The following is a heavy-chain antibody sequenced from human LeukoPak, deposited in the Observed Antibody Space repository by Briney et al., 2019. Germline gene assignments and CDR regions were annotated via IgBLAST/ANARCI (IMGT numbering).Heavy chain of an antibody. D-gene: IGHD6-13*01. CDR3: ARGRAGIAAAGFDY. J-gene: IGHJ4*02. Sequence: GGSLRLSCATSGFTFSMSAMHWVRPAPGKGLDWVAVISFDGGNKFYADSVKGRFSISRDNSKNTLYLQMNSPGLDDTAVYFCARGRAGIAAAGFDYWGQGTLVTVSS. V-gene: IGHV3-30-3*01. CDR2: ISFDGGNK. CDR1: GFTFSMSA.